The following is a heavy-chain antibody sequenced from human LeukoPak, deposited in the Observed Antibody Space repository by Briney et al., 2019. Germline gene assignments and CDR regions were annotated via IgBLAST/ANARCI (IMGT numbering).Heavy chain of an antibody. D-gene: IGHD1-14*01. CDR2: ISAYNGNT. V-gene: IGHV1-18*01. J-gene: IGHJ6*02. Sequence: AASVKVSCKASGYTFTSYGISWVRQAPGHGLEWMGWISAYNGNTNYAQKLQGRVTMTTDTSTSTAYMELRSLRSDDTAVYYCARGSYGPPGTFPYGMDVWGQGTTVTVSS. CDR3: ARGSYGPPGTFPYGMDV. CDR1: GYTFTSYG.